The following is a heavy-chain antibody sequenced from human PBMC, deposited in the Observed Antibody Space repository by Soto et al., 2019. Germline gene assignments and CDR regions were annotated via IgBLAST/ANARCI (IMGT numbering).Heavy chain of an antibody. CDR3: AKDRSDYGDPQFDY. Sequence: GSLRLSCAASGFTSSIYGMHWVRQAPGKGLEWVAVVSYDGRNKYYADSVKGRFTISRDNSKNTLYLQMNSLRAEDTAVYYCAKDRSDYGDPQFDYPGQGTLGTVPS. CDR1: GFTSSIYG. V-gene: IGHV3-30*18. CDR2: VSYDGRNK. J-gene: IGHJ4*02. D-gene: IGHD4-17*01.